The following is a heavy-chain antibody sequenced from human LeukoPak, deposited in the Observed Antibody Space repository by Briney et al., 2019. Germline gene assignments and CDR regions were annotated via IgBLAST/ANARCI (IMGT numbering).Heavy chain of an antibody. Sequence: GGSLRLSCAASGFTFSSYAMSWVRQAPVKGLEWVSAISDSGGSTYYADSVTGRFTISRDNSKNTLYLQINSLRAEDTAVYFCAKDLHSTSWYNYFQHWGQGTLVTVSS. CDR2: ISDSGGST. D-gene: IGHD6-13*01. CDR3: AKDLHSTSWYNYFQH. J-gene: IGHJ1*01. CDR1: GFTFSSYA. V-gene: IGHV3-23*01.